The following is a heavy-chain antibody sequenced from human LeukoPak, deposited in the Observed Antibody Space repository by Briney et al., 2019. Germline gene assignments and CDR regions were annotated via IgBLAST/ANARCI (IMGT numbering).Heavy chain of an antibody. CDR2: ISSNGGST. D-gene: IGHD2-15*01. V-gene: IGHV3-64*01. J-gene: IGHJ4*02. CDR1: GFTFSSYA. CDR3: ARDLGYCSGGSCLPHLIGPSGY. Sequence: PGGSLRLSCAASGFTFSSYAMHWVRQAPGKGLEYVSAISSNGGSTYYANSVKGRFTISRDNSKNTLYLQMGSLRAEDMAVYYCARDLGYCSGGSCLPHLIGPSGYWGQGTLVTVSS.